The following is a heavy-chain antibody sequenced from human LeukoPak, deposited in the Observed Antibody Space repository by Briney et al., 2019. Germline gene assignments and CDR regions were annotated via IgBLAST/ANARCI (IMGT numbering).Heavy chain of an antibody. V-gene: IGHV3-66*01. CDR1: GFTVSSNY. J-gene: IGHJ4*02. Sequence: GGSLTLSCVVSGFTVSSNYMSWVRQAPGKGLEWVSGIYSGGGTYYADSVKDRFTISRDNSRNTLYLQMNSLRAEDTAVYYCAGISPWGQGTLVTVSS. CDR2: IYSGGGT. CDR3: AGISP.